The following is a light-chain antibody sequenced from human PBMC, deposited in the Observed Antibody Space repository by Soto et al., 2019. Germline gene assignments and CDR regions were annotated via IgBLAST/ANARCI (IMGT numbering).Light chain of an antibody. CDR2: GAS. Sequence: EIVMTQSPATLSLSPGDRATLSCSASQTISNNLAWYHQRPGQPPRLLSYGASTRAPSVPARFSDNASGTEYTLTISSLESEDVGVYCCQQYYNWPPLTFGGGTRVEIK. V-gene: IGKV3-15*01. J-gene: IGKJ4*01. CDR3: QQYYNWPPLT. CDR1: QTISNN.